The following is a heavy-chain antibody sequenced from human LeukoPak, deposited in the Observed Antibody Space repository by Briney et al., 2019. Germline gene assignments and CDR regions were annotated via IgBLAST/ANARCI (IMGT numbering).Heavy chain of an antibody. Sequence: GGSLRLSCAASGFTFSSYAMSWVRQAPGKGLAWVSTISRSGGTTYYADSVKGRFTISRDNSKNTLYLQMNSLRAEDTAIYYCAKDLGSPIVGVYYFDYWGQGTLVTVSS. CDR1: GFTFSSYA. CDR3: AKDLGSPIVGVYYFDY. CDR2: ISRSGGTT. V-gene: IGHV3-23*01. D-gene: IGHD1-26*01. J-gene: IGHJ4*02.